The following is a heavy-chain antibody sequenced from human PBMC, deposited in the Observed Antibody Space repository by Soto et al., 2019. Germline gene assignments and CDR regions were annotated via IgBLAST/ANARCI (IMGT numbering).Heavy chain of an antibody. CDR1: GCTFSSYA. CDR2: IIPISGTA. J-gene: IGHJ3*02. V-gene: IGHV1-69*01. CDR3: ARWVDGAFDI. Sequence: QVQLVQSGAEVKKPGASVKVSCKASGCTFSSYAISWVRQAPGQGLEWMGGIIPISGTANYAQKFQGRVTITADESTSTAYMAVSSLRAGETVGYYSARWVDGAFDILGQGTMVTGSS. D-gene: IGHD1-26*01.